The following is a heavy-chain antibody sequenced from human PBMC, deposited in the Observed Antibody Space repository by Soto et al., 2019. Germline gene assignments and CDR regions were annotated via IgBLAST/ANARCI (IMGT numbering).Heavy chain of an antibody. CDR3: ESSYGSGYRAFDY. CDR1: GYTFTSYG. D-gene: IGHD3-10*01. Sequence: ASVKVSCKASGYTFTSYGISWVRQAPGQGLEWMGRVNPIVGISNYAQKLQGRVAMTADTSTSTAYMELSSLRSEDTAIYYCESSYGSGYRAFDYWGQGALVTVSS. J-gene: IGHJ4*02. CDR2: VNPIVGIS. V-gene: IGHV1-18*01.